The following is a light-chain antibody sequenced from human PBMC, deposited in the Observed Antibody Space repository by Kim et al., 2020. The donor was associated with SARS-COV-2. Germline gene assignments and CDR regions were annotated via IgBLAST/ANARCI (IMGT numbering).Light chain of an antibody. Sequence: QRVTISCTGSSSNIGAGYDVHWYQQLPGTAPKRLIYGNSNRPSGVPDRFSGSKSGTSASLAITGLQAEDEVDYYCQSYDSSLSGYVFGTGTKVTVL. CDR1: SSNIGAGYD. CDR2: GNS. V-gene: IGLV1-40*01. CDR3: QSYDSSLSGYV. J-gene: IGLJ1*01.